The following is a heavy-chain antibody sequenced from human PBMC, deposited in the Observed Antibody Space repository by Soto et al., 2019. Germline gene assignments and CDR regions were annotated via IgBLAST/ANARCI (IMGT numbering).Heavy chain of an antibody. V-gene: IGHV4-34*01. D-gene: IGHD2-2*01. CDR2: INHSGST. CDR1: GGSFSGYY. Sequence: SETLSLTCAVYGGSFSGYYWSWIRQPPGKGLEWIGEINHSGSTNYNPSLKSRVTISVDTSKNQFSLKLSSVTAADTAVYYCASETSRYCSSTSCGTSNGMDVWGQGTTVT. J-gene: IGHJ6*02. CDR3: ASETSRYCSSTSCGTSNGMDV.